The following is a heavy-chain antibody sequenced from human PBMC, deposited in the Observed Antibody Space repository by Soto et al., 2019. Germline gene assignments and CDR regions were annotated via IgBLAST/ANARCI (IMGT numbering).Heavy chain of an antibody. CDR2: ITYNGGST. V-gene: IGHV3-64D*08. J-gene: IGHJ4*02. Sequence: EVQLVESGGGLVQSGGSLRLSCSASGFTFSSYGMHWARQAPGKGLEYVSAITYNGGSTNYADSVKARFTISRYNSKNTRYLQMSILRAEDTAVYYCAVVAGSYYRDCWCQGTLVTVSS. CDR1: GFTFSSYG. D-gene: IGHD6-19*01. CDR3: AVVAGSYYRDC.